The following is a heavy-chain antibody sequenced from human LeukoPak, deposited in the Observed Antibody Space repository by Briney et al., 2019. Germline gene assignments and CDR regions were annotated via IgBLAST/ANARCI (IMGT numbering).Heavy chain of an antibody. J-gene: IGHJ4*02. CDR1: GFTFSSYE. Sequence: GGSLRLSCAASGFTFSSYEMNWVRRAPGRGLEWVSYISSSGGTIYYADFVKGRFTISRDNAKNSLYLQMNSLRAEDTAVYYCARRHISSGWSLGYWVQGTLVTVSS. CDR3: ARRHISSGWSLGY. D-gene: IGHD6-19*01. V-gene: IGHV3-48*03. CDR2: ISSSGGTI.